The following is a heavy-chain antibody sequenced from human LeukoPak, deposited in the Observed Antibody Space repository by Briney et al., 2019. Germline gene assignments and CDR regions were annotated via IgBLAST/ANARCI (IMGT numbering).Heavy chain of an antibody. V-gene: IGHV4-38-2*02. Sequence: PSETLSLTCTVSGYSISNGYYWGWIRQPPGKGLEWIGSIYHSGSTYYHPSLKSRVTISVDTSKNQFSLKVSSVTAADTAVYYCARDVVAARGSFDYWGQGTLVTVSS. CDR2: IYHSGST. J-gene: IGHJ4*02. CDR3: ARDVVAARGSFDY. CDR1: GYSISNGYY. D-gene: IGHD2-2*01.